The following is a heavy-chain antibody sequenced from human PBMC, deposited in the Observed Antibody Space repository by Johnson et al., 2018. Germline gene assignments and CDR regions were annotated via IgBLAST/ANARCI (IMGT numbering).Heavy chain of an antibody. CDR1: G. V-gene: IGHV3-23*01. CDR2: ISGYGENT. D-gene: IGHD5-24*01. Sequence: GITWVRQAPGKGLEWVSTISGYGENTHYADSVRGRFSISRDKSRNTIYLQMNRLRVEDTAVYYCVKDAGAYNSLFFESCGHGTLVTVSS. CDR3: VKDAGAYNSLFFES. J-gene: IGHJ4*01.